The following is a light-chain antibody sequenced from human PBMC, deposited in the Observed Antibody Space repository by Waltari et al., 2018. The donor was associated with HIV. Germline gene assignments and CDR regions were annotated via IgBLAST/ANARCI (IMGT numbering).Light chain of an antibody. V-gene: IGKV4-1*01. CDR3: QQYFSVPHT. Sequence: VVIQSPDSLAVSLGERATLHCKSNQSVLFRSNNRNYLAWYQHKPGQRPRLLIYWASARGFGVPDRFSGSGSGTDFTLTINSLQAEDVAVYYCQQYFSVPHTFGQGTKLEIK. J-gene: IGKJ2*01. CDR2: WAS. CDR1: QSVLFRSNNRNY.